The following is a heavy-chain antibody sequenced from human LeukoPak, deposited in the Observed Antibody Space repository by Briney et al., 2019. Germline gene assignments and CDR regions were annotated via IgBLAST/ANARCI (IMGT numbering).Heavy chain of an antibody. Sequence: GGSLRLSCAASGFSFSNYGMHWVRQAPGKGLEWVAVISYDGSNKYYADSVKGRFTISRDNSKNTLYLQMNSLRAEDTAVYYCAKDQLVSSWYKYFDYWGQGTLVTVSS. CDR1: GFSFSNYG. J-gene: IGHJ4*02. CDR3: AKDQLVSSWYKYFDY. CDR2: ISYDGSNK. D-gene: IGHD6-13*01. V-gene: IGHV3-30*18.